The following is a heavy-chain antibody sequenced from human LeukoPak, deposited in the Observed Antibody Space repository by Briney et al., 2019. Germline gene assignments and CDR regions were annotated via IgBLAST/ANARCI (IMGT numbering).Heavy chain of an antibody. CDR3: ARDGGDGPWYFDY. CDR1: GYTFTSYG. CDR2: INPNSGGT. V-gene: IGHV1-2*02. Sequence: GASVKVSCKASGYTFTSYGISWVRQAPGQGLEWMGWINPNSGGTNYAQKFQGRVTMTRDTSISTAYMELSRLRSDDTAVYYCARDGGDGPWYFDYWGQGTLVTVSS. J-gene: IGHJ4*02. D-gene: IGHD3-16*01.